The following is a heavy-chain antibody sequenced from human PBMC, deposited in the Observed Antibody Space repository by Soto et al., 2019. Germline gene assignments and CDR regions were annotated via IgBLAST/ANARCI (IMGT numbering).Heavy chain of an antibody. V-gene: IGHV1-18*01. CDR2: ISAYNGNT. CDR1: GYTFTSYG. CDR3: ATGYVGTTTYYYYGMDV. D-gene: IGHD1-26*01. Sequence: ASVKVSCKASGYTFTSYGISWVQQAPVQWFEWMGWISAYNGNTNYAQKLQGRVTMTTDTSTSTAYMELRSLRSDDTAVYYCATGYVGTTTYYYYGMDVWGQGTTVTVS. J-gene: IGHJ6*02.